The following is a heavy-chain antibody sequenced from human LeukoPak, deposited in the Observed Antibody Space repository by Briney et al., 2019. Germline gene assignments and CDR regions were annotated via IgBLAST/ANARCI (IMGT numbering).Heavy chain of an antibody. CDR3: ARDCWDYGSGSYCGIDY. CDR1: GFTFSSYN. D-gene: IGHD3-10*01. V-gene: IGHV3-21*03. CDR2: ITSSSNYI. Sequence: GGSLRLSCAASGFTFSSYNMDWVRQAPGKGLEWVSSITSSSNYIYYADSVKGRFTISRDNAKNSLYLQMNSLRAEDTTVYYCARDCWDYGSGSYCGIDYWGQGTLVTVSS. J-gene: IGHJ4*02.